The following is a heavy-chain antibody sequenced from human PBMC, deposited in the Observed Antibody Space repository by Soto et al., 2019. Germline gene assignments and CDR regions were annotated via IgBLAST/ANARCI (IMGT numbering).Heavy chain of an antibody. CDR1: GYTFTSYA. D-gene: IGHD2-8*01. Sequence: ASVKGACKASGYTFTSYAMHWVRQTHGQRLEWMGWINAGNGNTKYSQKFQGRVTITRDTSASTAYMELSSLRSEDTAVYYCARSKGCTNGVCYSGYFDYWGQGTLVTVSS. V-gene: IGHV1-3*01. CDR2: INAGNGNT. J-gene: IGHJ4*02. CDR3: ARSKGCTNGVCYSGYFDY.